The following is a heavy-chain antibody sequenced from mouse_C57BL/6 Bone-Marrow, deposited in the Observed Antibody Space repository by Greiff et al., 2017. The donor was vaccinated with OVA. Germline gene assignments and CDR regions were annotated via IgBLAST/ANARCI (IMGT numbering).Heavy chain of an antibody. J-gene: IGHJ2*01. Sequence: QVTLKVSGPGILQPSQTLSLTCSFSGFSLSTFGMGVGWIRQPSGKGLEWLAHIWWDDDKHYTPALKRRLTISKDTSKNQVVLKIANVDTTDTATYYCARRDYYGSSPFDYWGKGTTLTVSS. CDR3: ARRDYYGSSPFDY. CDR1: GFSLSTFGMG. V-gene: IGHV8-8*01. CDR2: IWWDDDK. D-gene: IGHD1-1*01.